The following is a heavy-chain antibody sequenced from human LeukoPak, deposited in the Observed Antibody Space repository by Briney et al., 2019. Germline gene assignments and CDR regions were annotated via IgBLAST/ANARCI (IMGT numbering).Heavy chain of an antibody. D-gene: IGHD1-14*01. CDR3: TRGQYKRDY. CDR1: GGSFSGYF. CDR2: INHSGTRS. V-gene: IGHV4-34*01. J-gene: IGHJ4*02. Sequence: SETLSLTCAVYGGSFSGYFWGWIRQTPGKGLEWIGEINHSGTRSYYNPSLKSRVTISVDTSKNQFSLNLRSVTAADTAVYYCTRGQYKRDYWGQGTLVTVSS.